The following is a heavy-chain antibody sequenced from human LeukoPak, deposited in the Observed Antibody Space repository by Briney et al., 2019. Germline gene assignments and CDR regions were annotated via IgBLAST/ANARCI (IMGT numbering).Heavy chain of an antibody. V-gene: IGHV3-7*01. J-gene: IGHJ4*02. D-gene: IGHD5-18*01. CDR1: GFTFSTYW. CDR2: IKPDGSEK. Sequence: GGSLRLSCAASGFTFSTYWMTWVRQAPGKGLEWVANIKPDGSEKSYVDSVRGRFTVSRDNPKNSMFLQMNSLRAEDTAVYYCARWDTAGDPHIVFWGQGTLVTVSS. CDR3: ARWDTAGDPHIVF.